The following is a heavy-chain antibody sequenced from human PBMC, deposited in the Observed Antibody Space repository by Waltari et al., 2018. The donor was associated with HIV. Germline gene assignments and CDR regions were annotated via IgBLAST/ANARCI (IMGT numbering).Heavy chain of an antibody. D-gene: IGHD3-9*01. CDR2: ILVGSGNR. V-gene: IGHV1-58*01. Sequence: GQGLEWLGWILVGSGNRNYAQNFQERVTITRDMSTSTVYMELAALRSEDTAIYYCTADTSDWSPNFFHSHGMDAWGQGTTVTVS. J-gene: IGHJ6*02. CDR3: TADTSDWSPNFFHSHGMDA.